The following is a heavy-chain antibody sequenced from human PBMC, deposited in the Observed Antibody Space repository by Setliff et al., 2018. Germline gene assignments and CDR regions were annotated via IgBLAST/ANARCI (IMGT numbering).Heavy chain of an antibody. CDR2: IEPKSGRT. D-gene: IGHD1-26*01. J-gene: IGHJ6*03. CDR3: AREGGLQGATSYYYFYNYINV. CDR1: GYPFVGYF. Sequence: RASVKVSCKTSGYPFVGYFIYWMRQAPGQGLEWVGWIEPKSGRTKYAVKFQGRSAMTSDKSTNTVYMEHNSLTSDDAAVYFCAREGGLQGATSYYYFYNYINVWGKGTKVTVSS. V-gene: IGHV1-2*02.